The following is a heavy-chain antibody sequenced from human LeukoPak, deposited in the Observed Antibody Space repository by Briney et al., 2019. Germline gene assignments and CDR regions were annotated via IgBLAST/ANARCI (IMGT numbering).Heavy chain of an antibody. V-gene: IGHV4-34*01. J-gene: IGHJ5*02. D-gene: IGHD3-3*01. Sequence: PSETLSLTCAVYGGSFSGYYWSWIRQPPGKGLEWIGEINHSGSTNYNPSLKSRVTISVDTSKNQFSLKLSSVTAADTAVYYCARRNYDFWSGYSRWFDPWGQGTLVTVSS. CDR1: GGSFSGYY. CDR2: INHSGST. CDR3: ARRNYDFWSGYSRWFDP.